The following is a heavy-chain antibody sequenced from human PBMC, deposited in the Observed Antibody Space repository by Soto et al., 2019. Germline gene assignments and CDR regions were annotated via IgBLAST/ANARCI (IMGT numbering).Heavy chain of an antibody. CDR1: GGSRGSYY. V-gene: IGHV4-59*12. Sequence: SEALSLTCAFSGGSRGSYYWSWIRQPPGKGLEWIGNIDNGGSTNYNPSLKSRVTMSVDTSKRQFSLKLTSMTAADTAVYYCAGEGYGDAEFDQWGQGTQVTVSS. CDR3: AGEGYGDAEFDQ. CDR2: IDNGGST. D-gene: IGHD4-17*01. J-gene: IGHJ4*02.